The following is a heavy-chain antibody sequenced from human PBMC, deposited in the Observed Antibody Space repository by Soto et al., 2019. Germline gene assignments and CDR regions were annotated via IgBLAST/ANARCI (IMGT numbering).Heavy chain of an antibody. V-gene: IGHV3-15*01. Sequence: GGSRSLSCAASGFTFSNAWMSWVRQAPGKGLEWVGRIKRKTDSGTTDYTPPVKGRFTISRDDSNNTLYLQMNSLKTEDTAVYYCARAYSSSWYHPWGQGTLVTVSS. J-gene: IGHJ5*02. CDR3: ARAYSSSWYHP. CDR2: IKRKTDSGTT. CDR1: GFTFSNAW. D-gene: IGHD6-6*01.